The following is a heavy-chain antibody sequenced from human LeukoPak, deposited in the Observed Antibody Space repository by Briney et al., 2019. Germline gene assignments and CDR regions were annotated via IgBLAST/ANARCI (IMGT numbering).Heavy chain of an antibody. D-gene: IGHD2-2*01. J-gene: IGHJ4*02. CDR1: GYTFTGYY. CDR3: ARDSCSLSSCPFFGY. V-gene: IGHV1-2*02. Sequence: EASVKVSCKVSGYTFTGYYIHWVRQAPGQGLEWMGWINPNSGFTNYAQKFQGRVTMTRDTSITTAYMELSSLISDDTAVYYCARDSCSLSSCPFFGYWGQGILVTVSS. CDR2: INPNSGFT.